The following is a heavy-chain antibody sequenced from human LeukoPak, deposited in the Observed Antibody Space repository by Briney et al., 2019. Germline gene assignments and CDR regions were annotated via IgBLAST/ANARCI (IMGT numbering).Heavy chain of an antibody. D-gene: IGHD3-22*01. CDR2: IYTTGST. CDR3: ARDGDSRD. V-gene: IGHV4-61*02. Sequence: PSETLSLTCTVSGGSISSGDYYWSWIRQPAGRGLEWIGRIYTTGSTNYNPSLKSRVTMSVDTSKNQFSLKLTSVTAADTAVYYCARDGDSRDSGQGTLVTVSS. CDR1: GGSISSGDYY. J-gene: IGHJ4*02.